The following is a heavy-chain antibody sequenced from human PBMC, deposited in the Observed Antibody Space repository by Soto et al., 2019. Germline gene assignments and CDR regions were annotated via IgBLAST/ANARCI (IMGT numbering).Heavy chain of an antibody. CDR1: GYTFTTYA. V-gene: IGHV1-3*05. Sequence: QVQLVQSGAEEKKPGASVKVSCKASGYTFTTYAMHWVRQAPGQRLEWMGWINAGNGNTKYSQKFQGRVTITRDTSASTAYMELSSLRSEDTAVYYCARAVAVPADFDYWGQGTLGTVAS. CDR2: INAGNGNT. CDR3: ARAVAVPADFDY. J-gene: IGHJ4*02. D-gene: IGHD6-19*01.